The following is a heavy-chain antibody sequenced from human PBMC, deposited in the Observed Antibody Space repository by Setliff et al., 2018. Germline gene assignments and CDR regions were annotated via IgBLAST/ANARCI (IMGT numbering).Heavy chain of an antibody. J-gene: IGHJ4*02. Sequence: SVKVSCKASGGTFRNYGISWVRQAPGQGLDWMGGIIPIFGTANYAQKFQGRVTITADESTNTVYMELGGLKSDDTAVYYCAKSATAFFHFNFWGQGTLVTVSS. D-gene: IGHD2-21*02. CDR1: GGTFRNYG. CDR3: AKSATAFFHFNF. V-gene: IGHV1-69*13. CDR2: IIPIFGTA.